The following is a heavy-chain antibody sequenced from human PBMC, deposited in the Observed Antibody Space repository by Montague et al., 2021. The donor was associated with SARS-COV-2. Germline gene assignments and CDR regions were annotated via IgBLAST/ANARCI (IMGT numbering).Heavy chain of an antibody. J-gene: IGHJ3*02. CDR1: GGSISSYY. Sequence: SETLSLTCTVSGGSISSYYWSWIRQPPGKGLEWIGRIHTSGSTNXXPSLKSRVTISVDTSKNQFSLKLSSVTAADTAVYYCARGSGWMGYGFGIWGQGTMVTVSS. CDR2: IHTSGST. D-gene: IGHD6-19*01. CDR3: ARGSGWMGYGFGI. V-gene: IGHV4-4*07.